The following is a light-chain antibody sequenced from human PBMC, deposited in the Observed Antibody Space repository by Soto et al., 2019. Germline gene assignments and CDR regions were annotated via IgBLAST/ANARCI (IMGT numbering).Light chain of an antibody. CDR3: QHRYNWPPLT. CDR2: DAF. Sequence: DIVLTQSPATLSLSPGERATLSCRASQSVSNYLAWYQQKPGQAPRLLIYDAFNRATGIPPRFSGSGSGTDFTLTISSLDPEDFAVYYCQHRYNWPPLTFGGGTKVEIK. V-gene: IGKV3-11*01. CDR1: QSVSNY. J-gene: IGKJ4*01.